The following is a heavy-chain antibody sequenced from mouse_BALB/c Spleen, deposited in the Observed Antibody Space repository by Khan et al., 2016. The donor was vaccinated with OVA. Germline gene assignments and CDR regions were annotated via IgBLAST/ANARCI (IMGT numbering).Heavy chain of an antibody. CDR2: INYSGST. CDR3: ARDGSRYNYAMDY. CDR1: GYSITSDYA. J-gene: IGHJ4*01. V-gene: IGHV3-2*02. D-gene: IGHD2-3*01. Sequence: VQLKQSGPGLVKPSQSLSLTCTVTGYSITSDYAWNWIRQFPGNKLEWMGSINYSGSTKYNPSLKSRISITRDTSKNQFFLQLNSVTTKDTATYYCARDGSRYNYAMDYWGQGTAVTVSS.